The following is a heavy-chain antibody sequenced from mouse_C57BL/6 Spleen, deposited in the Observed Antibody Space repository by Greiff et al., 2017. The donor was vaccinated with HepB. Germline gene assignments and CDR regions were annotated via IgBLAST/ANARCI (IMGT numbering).Heavy chain of an antibody. Sequence: EVKVEEPEGGLVQPGSSMKLSCTASGFTFSDYYMAWVRQVPEKGLEWVANINHDGSSTYYLDSLKSRFIISRDNAKNTLYLQMSSLKSEDTATYYCARDGRLGHAMDYWGQGTSVTVSS. J-gene: IGHJ4*01. CDR3: ARDGRLGHAMDY. D-gene: IGHD4-1*01. CDR2: INHDGSST. CDR1: GFTFSDYY. V-gene: IGHV5-16*01.